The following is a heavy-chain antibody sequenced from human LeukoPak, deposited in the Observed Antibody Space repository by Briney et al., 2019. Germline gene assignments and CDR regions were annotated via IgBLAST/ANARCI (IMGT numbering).Heavy chain of an antibody. D-gene: IGHD1-26*01. V-gene: IGHV4-34*01. CDR1: GGSFSGYY. J-gene: IGHJ4*02. CDR2: INHSGST. CDR3: ARNIGSYVFDY. Sequence: SETLSLTCAVYGGSFSGYYWSWIRQPPGKGLEWIGEINHSGSTNYNPSLKSRVTMSVDTSKNQFSLKLSSVTAADTAVYYCARNIGSYVFDYWGQGTLVTVSS.